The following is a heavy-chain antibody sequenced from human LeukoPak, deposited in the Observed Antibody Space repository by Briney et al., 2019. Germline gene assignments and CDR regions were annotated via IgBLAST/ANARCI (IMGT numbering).Heavy chain of an antibody. J-gene: IGHJ1*01. CDR3: ARGSSSWPEYFQH. V-gene: IGHV3-21*01. Sequence: PRGSLRLSCAASGFTFSSYSMNWVRQAPGKGLEWVSSISSSSSYIYYADSVKGRFTISRDNAKNSLYLQMNSLRAEDTAVYYCARGSSSWPEYFQHWGQGTLVTVSS. CDR2: ISSSSSYI. D-gene: IGHD6-13*01. CDR1: GFTFSSYS.